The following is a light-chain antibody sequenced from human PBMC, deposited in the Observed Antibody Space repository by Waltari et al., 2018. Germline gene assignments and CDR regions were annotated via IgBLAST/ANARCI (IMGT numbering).Light chain of an antibody. CDR2: GAS. CDR3: QHYVRLPVT. Sequence: EIVLTQSPGTLPLSPGERATRSCRASQSSSRVLAWYQQKPGQAPRLLIYGASNRATGIPDRFSGSGSGTEFSLTVSRLEPEDFAVYYCQHYVRLPVTFGQGTRVEI. CDR1: QSSSRV. V-gene: IGKV3-20*01. J-gene: IGKJ1*01.